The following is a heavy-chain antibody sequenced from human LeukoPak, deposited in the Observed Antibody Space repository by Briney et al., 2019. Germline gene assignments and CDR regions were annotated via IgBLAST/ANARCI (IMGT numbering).Heavy chain of an antibody. CDR3: ARGGTTVTGASGFDP. J-gene: IGHJ5*02. CDR2: ISGSADTA. D-gene: IGHD4-17*01. V-gene: IGHV3-48*03. CDR1: GFTFSTYE. Sequence: GGSLRLSCAASGFTFSTYEINWVRQAPGKGLEWISYISGSADTAYYADSVKGRLTISRDNAKNSLYLQLKSLRAEDTAVYYCARGGTTVTGASGFDPWGQGTLVTVSS.